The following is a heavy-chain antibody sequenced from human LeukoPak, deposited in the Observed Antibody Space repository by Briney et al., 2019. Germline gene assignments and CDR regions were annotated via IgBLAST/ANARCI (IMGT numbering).Heavy chain of an antibody. J-gene: IGHJ2*01. CDR2: INSDGRST. D-gene: IGHD6-13*01. V-gene: IGHV3-74*01. CDR1: GFTFDDYD. Sequence: GGSLRLSCAASGFTFDDYDMSWVRQAPGKELVWVSRINSDGRSTSYADSVKGRFTISRDNAKKTLYLQMNSLRAEDTAVYYCAKDSEIAAAGSYWYFDLWGRGTLVTVSS. CDR3: AKDSEIAAAGSYWYFDL.